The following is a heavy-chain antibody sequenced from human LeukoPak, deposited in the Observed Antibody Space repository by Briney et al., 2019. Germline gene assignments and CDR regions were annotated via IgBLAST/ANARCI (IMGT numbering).Heavy chain of an antibody. J-gene: IGHJ6*03. Sequence: GGSLRLSCAASGFTFSIYWMSWVRQAPGKGLEWVSYISSSSSTIYYADSVKGRFTISRDNAKNSLYLQMNSLRAEDTAVYYCTNYGVYTGYYFMDVWGKGTTVTVSS. CDR2: ISSSSSTI. D-gene: IGHD4-17*01. V-gene: IGHV3-48*01. CDR1: GFTFSIYW. CDR3: TNYGVYTGYYFMDV.